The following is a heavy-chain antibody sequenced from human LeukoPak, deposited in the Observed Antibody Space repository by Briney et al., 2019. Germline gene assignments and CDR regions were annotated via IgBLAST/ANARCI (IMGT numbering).Heavy chain of an antibody. CDR2: IFSSGST. CDR3: AREGYTNGWYRN. Sequence: GGSLRLSCAASGFTFSSYAMSWVRQAPGKGLEWVSVIFSSGSTYYADSVKGRFTISRDNSKNTLYLQMNSLRAEDTAVYFCAREGYTNGWYRNWGQGTLVTVSS. J-gene: IGHJ4*02. V-gene: IGHV3-53*01. CDR1: GFTFSSYA. D-gene: IGHD6-19*01.